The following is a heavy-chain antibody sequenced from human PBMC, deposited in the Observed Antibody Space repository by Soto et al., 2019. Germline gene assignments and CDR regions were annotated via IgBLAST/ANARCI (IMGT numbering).Heavy chain of an antibody. V-gene: IGHV4-34*01. D-gene: IGHD3-10*01. J-gene: IGHJ6*02. Sequence: QVQLQQWGAGLLKPSETLSLTCAVYGGSFSDYYWSWIRQPPGKGLEWIGEINHSGSTNYNPSLKSRVNMSVDTSKNQFSLKLSSVTAADTAVYYCARGSGFRYYYYYGMDVWGQGTTVTVS. CDR2: INHSGST. CDR3: ARGSGFRYYYYYGMDV. CDR1: GGSFSDYY.